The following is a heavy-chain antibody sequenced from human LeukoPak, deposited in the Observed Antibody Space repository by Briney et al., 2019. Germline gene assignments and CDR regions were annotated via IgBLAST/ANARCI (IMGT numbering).Heavy chain of an antibody. CDR2: ISSISSTI. Sequence: PGGSLRLSCAASGFTLSSFSMNWVRQAPGKGLEWVSYISSISSTIYYADSVKGRFTISRDNAKNSLYLQMDSLRDEDTAVYYCARDQRVCSGGSCSHYYYYYGMDVWGQGITVTVSS. CDR3: ARDQRVCSGGSCSHYYYYYGMDV. CDR1: GFTLSSFS. D-gene: IGHD2-15*01. J-gene: IGHJ6*02. V-gene: IGHV3-48*02.